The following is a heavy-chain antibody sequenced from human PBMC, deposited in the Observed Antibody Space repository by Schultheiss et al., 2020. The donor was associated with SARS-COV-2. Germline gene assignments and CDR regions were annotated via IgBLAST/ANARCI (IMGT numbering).Heavy chain of an antibody. D-gene: IGHD6-19*01. V-gene: IGHV3-21*04. CDR3: ARVRGWYGLFDY. Sequence: GGSLRLSCAASGFTFSSYGMSWVRQAPGKGLEWVSSISSSSSYIYYADSVKGRFTISRDDTKNTLYLQINSLRVEDTAVYYCARVRGWYGLFDYWGQGTLVTVSS. J-gene: IGHJ4*02. CDR2: ISSSSSYI. CDR1: GFTFSSYG.